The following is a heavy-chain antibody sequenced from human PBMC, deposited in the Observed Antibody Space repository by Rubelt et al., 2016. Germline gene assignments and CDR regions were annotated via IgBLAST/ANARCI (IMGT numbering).Heavy chain of an antibody. CDR1: GGSISSSNW. CDR2: IYHIGST. D-gene: IGHD5-18*01. Sequence: QVQLQESGPGLVKPSGTLSLTCAVSGGSISSSNWWSWVRQPPGKGLEWIGEIYHIGSTNYNPSLTCRVTISVDKSKNQFSLKLSSVTAADTAVYYCARGPLVQLWSLRFDYWGQGTLVTVSS. CDR3: ARGPLVQLWSLRFDY. V-gene: IGHV4-4*02. J-gene: IGHJ4*02.